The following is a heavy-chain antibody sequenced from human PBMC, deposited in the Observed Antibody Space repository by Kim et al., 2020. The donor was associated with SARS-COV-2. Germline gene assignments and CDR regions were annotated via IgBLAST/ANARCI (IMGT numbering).Heavy chain of an antibody. CDR2: ISYDGSNK. CDR1: GFTFSSYA. CDR3: AREFQWLGLEDYYYGMDV. D-gene: IGHD6-19*01. V-gene: IGHV3-30-3*01. Sequence: GGSLRLSCAASGFTFSSYAMHWVRQAPGKGLEWVAVISYDGSNKYYADSVKGRFTISRDNSKNTLYLQMNSLRAEDTAVYYCAREFQWLGLEDYYYGMDVWGQGTTVTVSS. J-gene: IGHJ6*02.